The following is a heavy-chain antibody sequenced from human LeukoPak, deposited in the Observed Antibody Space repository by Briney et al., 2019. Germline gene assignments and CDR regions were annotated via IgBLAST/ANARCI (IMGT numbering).Heavy chain of an antibody. D-gene: IGHD3-22*01. CDR3: ARDSTPYYYDSSGYYPGHFDY. CDR1: GYTFTTYG. Sequence: ASVKVSCKASGYTFTTYGISWVRQAPGQGLEWMGWISAYNGNTNYAQKLQGRVTMTTDTSTSTAYMELRSLRFDDTAVYYCARDSTPYYYDSSGYYPGHFDYWGQGTLVTVSS. V-gene: IGHV1-18*01. J-gene: IGHJ4*02. CDR2: ISAYNGNT.